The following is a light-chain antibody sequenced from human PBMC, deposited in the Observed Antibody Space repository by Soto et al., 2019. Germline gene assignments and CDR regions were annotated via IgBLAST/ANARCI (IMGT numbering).Light chain of an antibody. CDR1: QSVNSNY. Sequence: EIVLTQSPGTLSLSPGERATLSCRASQSVNSNYLAWYQQKPGQAPSLLIYGTSSRATDIPARFSGGGFGTDFTLTISRLEPEDFAVYYCQQYGSSPYTFGQGTKREIK. J-gene: IGKJ2*01. V-gene: IGKV3-20*01. CDR3: QQYGSSPYT. CDR2: GTS.